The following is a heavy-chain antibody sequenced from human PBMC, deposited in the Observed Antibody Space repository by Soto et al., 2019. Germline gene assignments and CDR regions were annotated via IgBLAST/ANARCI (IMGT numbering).Heavy chain of an antibody. Sequence: SETLSLTCAVYGGSFSAYYWSWIRQPPGKGLEWIGEIDHSGSTNYNPSLESRATISVDTSKNQFSLKVSSVTAADTAVYHCASTDSAIFYGMDVWGQGTTVTVSS. D-gene: IGHD3-22*01. CDR1: GGSFSAYY. CDR2: IDHSGST. J-gene: IGHJ6*02. V-gene: IGHV4-34*01. CDR3: ASTDSAIFYGMDV.